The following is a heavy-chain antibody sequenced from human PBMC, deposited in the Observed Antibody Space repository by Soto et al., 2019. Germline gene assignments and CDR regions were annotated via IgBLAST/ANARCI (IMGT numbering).Heavy chain of an antibody. CDR2: ITPVFGNP. CDR3: ARDKVTSIEVTQIGTTVNNRCNGLET. CDR1: GGTFSSFG. V-gene: IGHV1-69*01. J-gene: IGHJ5*01. Sequence: QVQLVQSGAAVKKPGSSLRVSCKTSGGTFSSFGISWVRQAPGQGLEWMGGITPVFGNPDYAQKIQGRDTMTADSSTTTANINLSCMRFKDTAIYFCARDKVTSIEVTQIGTTVNNRCNGLETCGNGTLVTVSS. D-gene: IGHD2-21*02.